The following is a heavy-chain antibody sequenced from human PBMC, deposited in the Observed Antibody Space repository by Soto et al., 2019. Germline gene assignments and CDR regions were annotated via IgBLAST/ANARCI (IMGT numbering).Heavy chain of an antibody. CDR2: IYTSGST. V-gene: IGHV4-4*07. CDR3: ARDSIVVVVASRLGYYGMDV. D-gene: IGHD2-15*01. Sequence: SETLSLTCTVSGGSISGYYWSWIRQPAGKGLEWIGRIYTSGSTNYNPSLKSRVTMSVDTSKNQFSLKLSSVTAADTAVYYCARDSIVVVVASRLGYYGMDVWGQGTTVTVSS. CDR1: GGSISGYY. J-gene: IGHJ6*02.